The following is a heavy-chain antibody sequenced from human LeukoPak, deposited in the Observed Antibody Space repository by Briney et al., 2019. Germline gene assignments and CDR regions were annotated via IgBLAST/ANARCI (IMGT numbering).Heavy chain of an antibody. V-gene: IGHV1-2*02. J-gene: IGHJ4*02. CDR2: INPNSGGT. D-gene: IGHD6-19*01. Sequence: GASVKVPCKASGYTFTGYYMHWVRQAPGQGLEWMGWINPNSGGTNYAQKFQGRVTMTRDTSISTAYMELSRLRSDDTAVYYCARDGDYSSERFDYWGQGTLVTVSS. CDR3: ARDGDYSSERFDY. CDR1: GYTFTGYY.